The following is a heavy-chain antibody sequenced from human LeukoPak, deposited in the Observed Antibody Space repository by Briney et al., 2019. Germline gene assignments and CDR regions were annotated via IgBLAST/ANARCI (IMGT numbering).Heavy chain of an antibody. CDR1: GGTFSSYA. J-gene: IGHJ4*02. CDR3: ARVPNLRAHFDY. V-gene: IGHV1-69*13. CDR2: IIPIFGTA. D-gene: IGHD2-8*01. Sequence: SVKVSCKASGGTFSSYAISWVRQAPGQGLEWMGGIIPIFGTANYAQKFQGRVTITADESTSTAYMELSSLRSEDTAAYYCARVPNLRAHFDYWGQGILVTVSS.